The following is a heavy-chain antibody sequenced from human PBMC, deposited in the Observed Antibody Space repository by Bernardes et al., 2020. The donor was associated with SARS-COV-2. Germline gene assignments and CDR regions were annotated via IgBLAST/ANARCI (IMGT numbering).Heavy chain of an antibody. V-gene: IGHV3-73*01. D-gene: IGHD6-13*01. CDR2: IINKVNSHAP. CDR1: GFVFSYPA. J-gene: IGHJ4*02. Sequence: RGSLRLSCEASGFVFSYPAIHWVRQASGKGLEWVGCIINKVNSHAPTSAASVQGSFTISRDDSKNTAYLQMNSQRTEDTAVYYCTIRLVPVGTFDYWGQGTLVTVSS. CDR3: TIRLVPVGTFDY.